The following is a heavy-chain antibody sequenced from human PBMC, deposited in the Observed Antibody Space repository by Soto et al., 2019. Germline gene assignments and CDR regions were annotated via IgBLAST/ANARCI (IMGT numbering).Heavy chain of an antibody. CDR3: ASVPGTRKAFDI. CDR1: GYTFTSYA. V-gene: IGHV1-3*01. CDR2: INAGNGNT. J-gene: IGHJ3*02. Sequence: ASVKVSCKASGYTFTSYAMHWVRQAPGQRLEWMGWINAGNGNTKYSQKFQGRVTITRDASASTAYMELSSLRSEDTAVYYCASVPGTRKAFDIWGQGTMVTVSS.